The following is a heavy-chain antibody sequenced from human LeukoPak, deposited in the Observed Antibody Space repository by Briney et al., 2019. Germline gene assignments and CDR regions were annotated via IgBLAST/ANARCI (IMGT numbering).Heavy chain of an antibody. V-gene: IGHV4-30-4*07. CDR1: GGSISSGGYS. CDR2: IYYSGST. Sequence: PSETLSLTCAVSGGSISSGGYSWSWIRQPPGKGLEWIGYIYYSGSTYYNPSLKSRVTISVDTSKNQFSLKLNSVTAADTAVYYCARALGAFDIWAQGTMVTVSS. CDR3: ARALGAFDI. J-gene: IGHJ3*02.